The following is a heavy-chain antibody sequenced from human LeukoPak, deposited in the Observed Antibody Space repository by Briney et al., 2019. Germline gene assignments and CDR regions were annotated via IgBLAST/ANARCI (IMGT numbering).Heavy chain of an antibody. CDR2: INHSGST. J-gene: IGHJ4*02. V-gene: IGHV4-34*01. CDR3: AREDYDSSGYYLSRAYYFDY. Sequence: SETLSLTCAVYGGSFSGYYWSWIRQPPGKGLEWIGEINHSGSTNYNPSLKSRVTISVDTSKNQFSLKLSSVTAADTAVYYCAREDYDSSGYYLSRAYYFDYWGQGTLVTVSS. CDR1: GGSFSGYY. D-gene: IGHD3-22*01.